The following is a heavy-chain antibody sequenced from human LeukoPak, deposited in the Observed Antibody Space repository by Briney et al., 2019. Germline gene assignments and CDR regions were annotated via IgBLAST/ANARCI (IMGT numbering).Heavy chain of an antibody. CDR2: IYHSGST. Sequence: SETLSFTCTVSGYSISSGYYWGWIRQPPGKGLEWIGSIYHSGSTYYNPSLKSRVTISVDTSKNQFSLKLSSVTAADTAVYYCARGTLLGSSSSLLFDYWGQGTLVTVSS. CDR1: GYSISSGYY. J-gene: IGHJ4*02. D-gene: IGHD6-13*01. CDR3: ARGTLLGSSSSLLFDY. V-gene: IGHV4-38-2*02.